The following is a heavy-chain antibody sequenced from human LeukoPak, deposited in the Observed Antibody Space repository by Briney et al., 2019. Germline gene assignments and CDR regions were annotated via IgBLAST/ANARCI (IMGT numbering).Heavy chain of an antibody. Sequence: GGSLRLSCAASGFTFSSYGMHWVRQAPGKGLEWVAFIRYDGSNKYYADSGKGRFTISRDNSNNPPYLQMNSLRAEDADVCYCAKDRTYWVDAFDIWGQGTMVTVSS. V-gene: IGHV3-30*02. CDR1: GFTFSSYG. CDR3: AKDRTYWVDAFDI. D-gene: IGHD1-14*01. J-gene: IGHJ3*02. CDR2: IRYDGSNK.